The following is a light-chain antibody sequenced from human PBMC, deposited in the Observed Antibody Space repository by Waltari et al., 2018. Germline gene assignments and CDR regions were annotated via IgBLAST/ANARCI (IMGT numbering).Light chain of an antibody. CDR2: RNN. V-gene: IGLV1-47*01. Sequence: QSVLTQPPSASGTPGQRVTLSCSGGSSNIGSNYVYWYEQLPGTAPRLLIYRNNQRPSGVPDRCSGSKSGTSASLAISGLRSEDEADYYCAAWDDSLRGVVFGGGTKVTVL. CDR1: SSNIGSNY. J-gene: IGLJ2*01. CDR3: AAWDDSLRGVV.